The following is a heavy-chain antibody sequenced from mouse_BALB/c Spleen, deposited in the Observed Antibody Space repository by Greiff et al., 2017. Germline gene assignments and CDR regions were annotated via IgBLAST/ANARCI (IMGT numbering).Heavy chain of an antibody. CDR3: AREGDFGTVVTMDY. CDR1: GFTFSSYA. CDR2: ISSGGSYT. V-gene: IGHV5-9-4*01. D-gene: IGHD1-1*01. J-gene: IGHJ4*01. Sequence: EVMLVESGGGLVKPGGSLKLSCAASGFTFSSYAMSWVRQSPEKRLEWVAEISSGGSYTYYPDTVTGRFTISRDNAKNTLYLEMSSLRSEDTAMYYCAREGDFGTVVTMDYWGQGTSVTVSS.